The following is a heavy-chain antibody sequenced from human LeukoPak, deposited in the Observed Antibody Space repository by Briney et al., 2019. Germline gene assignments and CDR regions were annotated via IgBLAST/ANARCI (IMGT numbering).Heavy chain of an antibody. Sequence: GGSLRLSCAASGFTFSSYAMHWVRQAPGKGLEWVAVISYDGSNKYYADSVKGRFTISRDNSKNTLYLQMNSLRAEDTAVYYCARDDHYDFWSGYYIGRGYLDYWGQGTLVTVSS. CDR3: ARDDHYDFWSGYYIGRGYLDY. J-gene: IGHJ4*02. V-gene: IGHV3-30-3*01. CDR1: GFTFSSYA. CDR2: ISYDGSNK. D-gene: IGHD3-3*01.